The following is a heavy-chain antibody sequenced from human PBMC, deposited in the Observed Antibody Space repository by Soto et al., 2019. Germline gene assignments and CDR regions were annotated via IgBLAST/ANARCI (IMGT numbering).Heavy chain of an antibody. Sequence: TVSGGSLSSGDYYWSWIREPPGKGLEWIGYIYYSGSTYYNPSLQSRVTISVDTSKNQFSLKLSSVTAADTAVYYCAREWVVVKYYYYYRMDVWGQGTTVTVSS. J-gene: IGHJ6*02. D-gene: IGHD2-2*01. V-gene: IGHV4-30-4*01. CDR2: IYYSGST. CDR3: AREWVVVKYYYYYRMDV. CDR1: GGSLSSGDYY.